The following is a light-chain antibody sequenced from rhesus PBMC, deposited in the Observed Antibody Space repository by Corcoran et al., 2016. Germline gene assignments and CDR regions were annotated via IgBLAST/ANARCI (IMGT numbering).Light chain of an antibody. Sequence: DIQMTQSPSSLSAPAGDRVTITCRASENVNNYLNWYQQKPGKAPKLLIYKASTLQSGVPSRFSGSGTGTYYTFTISSLQPEDVATYYGQHGYGTPFTFGPGTKLDIK. CDR3: QHGYGTPFT. V-gene: IGKV1-74*01. J-gene: IGKJ3*01. CDR1: ENVNNY. CDR2: KAS.